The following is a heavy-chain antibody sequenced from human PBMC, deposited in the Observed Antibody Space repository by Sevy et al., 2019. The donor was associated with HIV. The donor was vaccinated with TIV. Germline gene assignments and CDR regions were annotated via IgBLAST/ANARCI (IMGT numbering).Heavy chain of an antibody. V-gene: IGHV1-69*13. D-gene: IGHD3-3*01. CDR3: ATGEFFQI. CDR2: IIPSFDTK. J-gene: IGHJ1*01. CDR1: GGTFSSYT. Sequence: ATVKVSCKASGGTFSSYTINWLRQAPRQGPEWMGMIIPSFDTKNYAGKFLGRVILTADEATNTAYMELTSLRSEDTAVYYCATGEFFQIWGQGTLVTVSS.